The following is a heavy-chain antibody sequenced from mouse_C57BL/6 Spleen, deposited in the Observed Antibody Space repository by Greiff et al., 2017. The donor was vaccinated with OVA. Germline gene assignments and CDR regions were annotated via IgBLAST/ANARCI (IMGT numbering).Heavy chain of an antibody. CDR1: GYSITSGYY. V-gene: IGHV3-6*01. CDR2: ISYDGSN. CDR3: AGPGYFDY. Sequence: EVKLMESGPGLVKPSQSLSLTCSVTGYSITSGYYWNWIRQFPGNKLEWMGYISYDGSNNYNPSLKNRISITRDTSKNQFFLKLNSVTTEDTATYYCAGPGYFDYWGQGTTLTVSS. J-gene: IGHJ2*01.